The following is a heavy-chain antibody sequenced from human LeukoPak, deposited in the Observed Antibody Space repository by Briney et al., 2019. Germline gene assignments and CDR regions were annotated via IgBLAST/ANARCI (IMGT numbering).Heavy chain of an antibody. Sequence: SETLSLTCTVSGGSISSSSVYWGWIRQLPGKGLEWIANIYYSGNTYYNSSLKSRVTISVDTSKNQFSLKLTSVTAADTAVFYCARFGVSDAFDIWGQGTMVTVSS. CDR3: ARFGVSDAFDI. CDR1: GGSISSSSVY. CDR2: IYYSGNT. D-gene: IGHD3-3*01. V-gene: IGHV4-39*01. J-gene: IGHJ3*02.